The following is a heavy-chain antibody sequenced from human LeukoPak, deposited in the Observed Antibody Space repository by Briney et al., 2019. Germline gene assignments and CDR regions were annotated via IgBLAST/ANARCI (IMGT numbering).Heavy chain of an antibody. CDR2: ISSSGSTI. Sequence: GGSLRLSCAASGFTFSDYYISWIRQAPGKGLEWVSYISSSGSTIYYADSVKGRFTISRDNAKNSLYLQMNSLRAEDTAVYYCASVVAYCGGDCPNWFDPWGQGTLVTVSS. D-gene: IGHD2-21*02. CDR3: ASVVAYCGGDCPNWFDP. V-gene: IGHV3-11*01. CDR1: GFTFSDYY. J-gene: IGHJ5*02.